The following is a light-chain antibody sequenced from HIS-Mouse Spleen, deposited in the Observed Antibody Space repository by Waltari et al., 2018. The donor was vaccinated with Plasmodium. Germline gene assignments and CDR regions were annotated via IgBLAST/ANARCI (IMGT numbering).Light chain of an antibody. CDR3: QAWDSSTVV. J-gene: IGLJ2*01. CDR2: QDS. V-gene: IGLV3-1*01. Sequence: SYELTQPPSVSVSPGQTASITCPGDQLGDKYACCYQQKPGQSPLLVIYQDSKRPSGIPERFSGSNSGNTATLTISGTQAMDEADYYCQAWDSSTVVFGGGTKLTVL. CDR1: QLGDKY.